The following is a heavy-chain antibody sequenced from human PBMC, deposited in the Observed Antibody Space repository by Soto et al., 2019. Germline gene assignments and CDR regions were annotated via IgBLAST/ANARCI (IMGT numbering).Heavy chain of an antibody. J-gene: IGHJ4*02. CDR3: AAAAIPVAGRHPDF. CDR1: GYMFTGFY. V-gene: IGHV1-2*02. D-gene: IGHD6-19*01. Sequence: ASVKVSCKASGYMFTGFYLHWVRQAPGQGLEWMGWINPNNGVTTYAQNFQGRVTMTRDSSISTAYMELSSLRSDDTAVYFCAAAAIPVAGRHPDFWGQGTVVTVSS. CDR2: INPNNGVT.